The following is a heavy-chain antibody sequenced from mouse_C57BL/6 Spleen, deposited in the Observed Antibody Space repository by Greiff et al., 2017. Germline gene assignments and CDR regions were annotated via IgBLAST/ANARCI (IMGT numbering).Heavy chain of an antibody. J-gene: IGHJ3*01. CDR3: ARNVSRSWFAY. V-gene: IGHV5-4*01. CDR1: GFTFSSYA. Sequence: EVHLVESGGGLVKPGGSLKLSCAASGFTFSSYAMSWVRQTPEKRLEWVATISDGGSYTYYPDNVKGSFTISRDNAKNNLYVQMSHLKSEDTAIYYCARNVSRSWFAYWGQGTLVTVSA. CDR2: ISDGGSYT.